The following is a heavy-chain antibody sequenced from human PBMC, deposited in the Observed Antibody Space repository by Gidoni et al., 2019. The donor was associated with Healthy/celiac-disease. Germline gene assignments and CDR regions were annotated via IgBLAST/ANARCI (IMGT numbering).Heavy chain of an antibody. D-gene: IGHD7-27*01. Sequence: EVQLVEPGGGLVQPGGSLRLSCAASGFTFSSYWMPWVRQAPGKGLVWVSRINSDGSSTSYADTGKGRFTISRDNAKNTLYLQMNSLRAEDTAVYYCARDLGKYGMDVWGQGTTVTVSS. J-gene: IGHJ6*02. CDR3: ARDLGKYGMDV. V-gene: IGHV3-74*01. CDR2: INSDGSST. CDR1: GFTFSSYW.